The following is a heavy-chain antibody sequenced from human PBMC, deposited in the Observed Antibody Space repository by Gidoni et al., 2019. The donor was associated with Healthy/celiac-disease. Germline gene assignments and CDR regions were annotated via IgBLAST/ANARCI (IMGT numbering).Heavy chain of an antibody. D-gene: IGHD6-13*01. CDR3: AVRSGQQMGLFDY. V-gene: IGHV1-69*01. J-gene: IGHJ4*02. CDR1: GVTFRSYA. CDR2: IIAIFGTA. Sequence: VQLVQSGADVKKPGSSVTVSCKASGVTFRSYAISWVRPDPGQGLEWMGGIIAIFGTANYAQKFQGRVTITADESTSTAYMELSSLRYEDTAVYYCAVRSGQQMGLFDYWGQGTLVTVSS.